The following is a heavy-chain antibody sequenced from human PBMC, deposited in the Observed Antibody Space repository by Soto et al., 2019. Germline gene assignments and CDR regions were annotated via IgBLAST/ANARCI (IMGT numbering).Heavy chain of an antibody. CDR1: GYSLTSYW. D-gene: IGHD3-22*01. Sequence: LGESLKISCKGSGYSLTSYWIGWVRQMPGKGLEWMGIIYPGDSDTRYSPSFQGQVTISADKSISTAYLQWSSLKASDTAMYYCARHKGYDSSGYDNAFDIWGQGTMVTVSS. J-gene: IGHJ3*02. V-gene: IGHV5-51*01. CDR3: ARHKGYDSSGYDNAFDI. CDR2: IYPGDSDT.